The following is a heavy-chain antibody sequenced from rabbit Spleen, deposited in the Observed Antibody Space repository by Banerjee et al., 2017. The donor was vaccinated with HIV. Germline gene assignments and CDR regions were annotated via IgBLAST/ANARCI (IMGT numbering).Heavy chain of an antibody. CDR2: INTATIKS. J-gene: IGHJ6*01. CDR3: AREVEIYGGYDVSGYPNYSMDL. CDR1: GFSFSDRDV. Sequence: QSLEESGGDLVKPGASLTLTCTASGFSFSDRDVMCWVRQAPGKGLEWIACINTATIKSVYASWAKGRFAISKTASSTVTLQTTSLAVVDTTTFFGAREVEIYGGYDVSGYPNYSMDLWGQGTLVTVS. V-gene: IGHV1S40*01. D-gene: IGHD2-1*01.